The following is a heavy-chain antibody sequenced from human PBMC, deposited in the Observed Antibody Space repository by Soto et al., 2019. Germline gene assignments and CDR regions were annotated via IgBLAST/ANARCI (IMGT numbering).Heavy chain of an antibody. V-gene: IGHV3-23*01. Sequence: GGPLRLSCAASGFSLSSYAMSWVRQAPGKGLEWVSTISGSGGSTYYADSVKGRFTISRDNSKKTLYLQMNSLRAEDTAEYSCAKRSAFDIWGQGTMVTVSS. CDR3: AKRSAFDI. CDR2: ISGSGGST. J-gene: IGHJ3*02. CDR1: GFSLSSYA.